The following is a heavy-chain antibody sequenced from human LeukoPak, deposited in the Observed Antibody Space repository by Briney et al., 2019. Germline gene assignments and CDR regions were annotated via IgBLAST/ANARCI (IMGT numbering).Heavy chain of an antibody. V-gene: IGHV1-46*01. CDR1: GYTFTRYY. D-gene: IGHD5-24*01. J-gene: IGHJ6*03. Sequence: ASVELSCKASGYTFTRYYIHGVRQAPGQGLEGMGIINPNGGSTSYAQKFQGRVTMTRDMSTSTVYMELSSLRSEDTAVYYCAREAEMATIERYYYYMDVWGKGTTVTVSS. CDR3: AREAEMATIERYYYYMDV. CDR2: INPNGGST.